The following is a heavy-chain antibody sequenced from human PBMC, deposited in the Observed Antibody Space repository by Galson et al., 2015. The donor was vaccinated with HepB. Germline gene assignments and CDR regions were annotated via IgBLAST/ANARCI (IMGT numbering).Heavy chain of an antibody. Sequence: CAISGDSVSSNSAAWNWIRQSPSRGLEWLGRTYYRSKWYNDYAVSVKSRITINPDTSKNQFSLQLNSVTPEDTAVYYCARDTIFGVVEKGNYFDYWGQGTLVTVSS. CDR3: ARDTIFGVVEKGNYFDY. CDR2: TYYRSKWYN. V-gene: IGHV6-1*01. D-gene: IGHD3-3*01. CDR1: GDSVSSNSAA. J-gene: IGHJ4*02.